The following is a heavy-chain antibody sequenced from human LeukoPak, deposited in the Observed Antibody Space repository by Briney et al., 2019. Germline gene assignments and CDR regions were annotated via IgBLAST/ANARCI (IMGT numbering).Heavy chain of an antibody. CDR2: IYYSGST. Sequence: PSETLSLTCTVSGGSISSYYWSRIRQPPGKGLEWIGYIYYSGSTYYNPSLKSRVTISVDTSKNQFSLKLSSVTAADTAVYYCARGSSGSYYGPLGYWGQGTLVTVSS. CDR1: GGSISSYY. V-gene: IGHV4-59*08. CDR3: ARGSSGSYYGPLGY. J-gene: IGHJ4*02. D-gene: IGHD1-26*01.